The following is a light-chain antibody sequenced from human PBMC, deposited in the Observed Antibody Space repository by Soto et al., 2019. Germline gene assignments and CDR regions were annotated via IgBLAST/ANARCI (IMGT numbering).Light chain of an antibody. CDR2: DAS. V-gene: IGKV1-33*01. CDR1: QGIRNY. CDR3: QQSNDLVS. J-gene: IGKJ5*01. Sequence: DIQLTQSPSFLSASVGDRVTITCRASQGIRNYLAWYQQKPGKAPKLLIFDASTLKTGVPSRFSGSGSGTDFSFTISSLQPEDIATYYCQQSNDLVSFGQGTRLEIK.